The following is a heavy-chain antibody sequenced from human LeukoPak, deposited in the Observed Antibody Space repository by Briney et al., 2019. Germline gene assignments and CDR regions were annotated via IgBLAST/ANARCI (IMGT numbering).Heavy chain of an antibody. D-gene: IGHD3-10*01. J-gene: IGHJ5*02. Sequence: PGGSLRLSCAASGFTFSSYAMSWVRQAPGKGLEWVSAISGSGGSTYYADSVKGRFTISRDNSKNTLYLQMSSLRAEDTAVYYCAKDYVLLWFGELNWFDPWGQGTLVTVSS. V-gene: IGHV3-23*01. CDR3: AKDYVLLWFGELNWFDP. CDR2: ISGSGGST. CDR1: GFTFSSYA.